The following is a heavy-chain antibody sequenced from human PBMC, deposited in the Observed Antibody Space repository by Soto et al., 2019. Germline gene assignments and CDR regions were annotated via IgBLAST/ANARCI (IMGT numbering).Heavy chain of an antibody. CDR1: GFTFSSYS. J-gene: IGHJ6*02. V-gene: IGHV3-48*02. CDR3: ARDRVDSPKYYYYYYGMDV. Sequence: GGSLRLSCAASGFTFSSYSMNWVRQATGKGLEWVSYISSSSSTIYYADSVKGRFTISRDNAKNSLYLQMNSLRDEDTAVYYCARDRVDSPKYYYYYYGMDVWGQGTTVTVS. D-gene: IGHD2-15*01. CDR2: ISSSSSTI.